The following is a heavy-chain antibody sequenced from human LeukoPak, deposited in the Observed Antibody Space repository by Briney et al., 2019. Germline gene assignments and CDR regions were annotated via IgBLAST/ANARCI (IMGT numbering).Heavy chain of an antibody. CDR1: GGSISSYY. Sequence: SETLSLTCTVSGGSISSYYWSWIRQPPGKGLEWIGYIYYSGSTNYKPSLKSQVTISVDTSKNQFSLKLSSVTAADTAVYYCARGGYYGSGNDFRFDPWGQGTLVTVSS. D-gene: IGHD3-10*01. V-gene: IGHV4-59*01. J-gene: IGHJ5*02. CDR2: IYYSGST. CDR3: ARGGYYGSGNDFRFDP.